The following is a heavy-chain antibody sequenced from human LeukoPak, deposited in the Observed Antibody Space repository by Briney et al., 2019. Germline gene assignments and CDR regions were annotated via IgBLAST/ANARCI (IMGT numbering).Heavy chain of an antibody. J-gene: IGHJ5*02. CDR1: GGSISSSSYY. CDR3: ARDSSVEDTAWWFDP. D-gene: IGHD3-10*01. V-gene: IGHV4-39*07. CDR2: IYYSGST. Sequence: PSETLSLTCTVSGGSISSSSYYWGWIRQPPGKGLEWIGSIYYSGSTYYNPSLKSRVTISVDTSKNQFSLKLSSVTAADTAVYYCARDSSVEDTAWWFDPWGQGTLVTVSS.